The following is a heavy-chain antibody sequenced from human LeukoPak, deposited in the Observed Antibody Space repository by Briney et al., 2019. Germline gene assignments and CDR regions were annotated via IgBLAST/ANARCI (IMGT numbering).Heavy chain of an antibody. J-gene: IGHJ3*01. CDR2: IAGTGGST. Sequence: GGSLRLSCAASGFTFNKYAMNWVRQPPGKGLEWVSSIAGTGGSTYYADSVKGRFTLSRDNSENTLYLQLNSLRAEDSAIYYCAKAFRIVGIGNPDDAFDVWGQGTVVTVS. D-gene: IGHD1-26*01. CDR3: AKAFRIVGIGNPDDAFDV. V-gene: IGHV3-23*01. CDR1: GFTFNKYA.